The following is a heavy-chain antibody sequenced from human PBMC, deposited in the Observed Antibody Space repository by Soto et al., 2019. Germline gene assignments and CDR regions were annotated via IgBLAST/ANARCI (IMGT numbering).Heavy chain of an antibody. Sequence: SVKVSCKASGGTFSSYTISWVRQAPGQGLEWMGRIIPILGIANYAQKFQGRVTITADKSTSTAYMELSSLRSEDTAVYYCARGVERGYSYGYYYYYYMDVWGKGTTVTVSS. CDR3: ARGVERGYSYGYYYYYYMDV. CDR1: GGTFSSYT. D-gene: IGHD5-18*01. J-gene: IGHJ6*03. CDR2: IIPILGIA. V-gene: IGHV1-69*02.